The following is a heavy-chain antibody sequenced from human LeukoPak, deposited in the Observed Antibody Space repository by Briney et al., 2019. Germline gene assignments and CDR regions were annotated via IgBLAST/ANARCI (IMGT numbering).Heavy chain of an antibody. CDR1: GGSFSGYH. CDR2: INHSGST. J-gene: IGHJ4*02. Sequence: SETLSLTCAVYGGSFSGYHWGWIRQPPGKGLEWIGEINHSGSTNYNPSLKSRVTISVDTSKNQFSLKLSSVSAADTAVYYCARARKTYYYDSSGYKFDYWGQGTLGTVSS. CDR3: ARARKTYYYDSSGYKFDY. V-gene: IGHV4-34*01. D-gene: IGHD3-22*01.